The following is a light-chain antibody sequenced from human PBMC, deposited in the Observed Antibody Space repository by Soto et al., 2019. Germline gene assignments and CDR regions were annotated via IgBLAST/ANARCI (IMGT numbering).Light chain of an antibody. CDR2: DAS. CDR1: QSVSSH. Sequence: EIVLTQSPATLSLSPGERATLSCRASQSVSSHLTWYQHIPGQAPRLLIYDASTRANGIPARFSGSGSGTDFTLTTSSLEPEDFAVYYCQQRSAWPLLFGGGTRVEIK. J-gene: IGKJ4*01. V-gene: IGKV3-11*01. CDR3: QQRSAWPLL.